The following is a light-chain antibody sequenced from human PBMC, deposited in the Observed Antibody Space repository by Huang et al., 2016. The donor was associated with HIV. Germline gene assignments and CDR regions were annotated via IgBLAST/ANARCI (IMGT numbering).Light chain of an antibody. CDR2: STS. CDR1: QDISSN. J-gene: IGKJ3*01. CDR3: LHLNTYSGT. Sequence: IQLTQSPSSLPASVGDRVTITCRDSQDISSNVAWYQQKPGQAPKLLIYSTSTLESGVPSRFSGSGSGTDFTLTINNLQPEDFATYYCLHLNTYSGTFGPGTSVDV. V-gene: IGKV1-9*01.